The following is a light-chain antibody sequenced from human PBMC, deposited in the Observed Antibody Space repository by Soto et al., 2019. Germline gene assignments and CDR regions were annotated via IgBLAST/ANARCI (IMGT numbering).Light chain of an antibody. CDR2: GAS. V-gene: IGKV3-20*01. CDR1: QSVSSSY. J-gene: IGKJ1*01. Sequence: IVLTQSPGTLSLSPWERATLSCRASQSVSSSYLAWYQEKPGQAPRLLIYGASSRATGIPDRFSGSGSGTDFTLTISRLEPEDFAVYYCQQYGNSPAWTFGQGTKVDIK. CDR3: QQYGNSPAWT.